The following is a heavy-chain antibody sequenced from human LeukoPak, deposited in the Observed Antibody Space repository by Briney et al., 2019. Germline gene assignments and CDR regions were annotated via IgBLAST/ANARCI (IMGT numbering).Heavy chain of an antibody. J-gene: IGHJ4*02. Sequence: AGGSLRLSCVASGFTFSSYAMSWVRQAPGRGLEWVSAISGSGGSTYYADSVKGRFTISRDNSKNTLYLQMNSLRAEDTAVYYCAKDRDIAAVLPQAFDYWGQGTLVTVSS. CDR3: AKDRDIAAVLPQAFDY. CDR2: ISGSGGST. V-gene: IGHV3-23*01. CDR1: GFTFSSYA. D-gene: IGHD6-13*01.